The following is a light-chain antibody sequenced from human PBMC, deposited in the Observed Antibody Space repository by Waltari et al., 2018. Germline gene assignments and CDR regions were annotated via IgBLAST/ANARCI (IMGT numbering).Light chain of an antibody. J-gene: IGLJ3*02. CDR2: EDS. CDR1: SSDVGSYNL. CDR3: CSYAGSTTWV. Sequence: QSALTQSASLSGSPGQSITISCTGTSSDVGSYNLVPWYQQHPGKVPKLMIFEDSKRPSGVSNRFSGSKSGNTASLTISGLQAEDEADYYCCSYAGSTTWVFGGGTKLTVL. V-gene: IGLV2-23*01.